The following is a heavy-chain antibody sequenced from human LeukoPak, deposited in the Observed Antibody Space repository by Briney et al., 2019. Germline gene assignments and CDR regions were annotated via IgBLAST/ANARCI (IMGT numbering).Heavy chain of an antibody. J-gene: IGHJ6*03. CDR1: GFTFSSYA. V-gene: IGHV3-23*01. CDR3: AKVTRSGARSSIAVAGTLRYYYYYMDV. D-gene: IGHD6-19*01. Sequence: GGSLRLSCAASGFTFSSYAMSWVRQAPGKGLEWVAAISGSGGSTYYTDSVRGRFTISRDNSKNTLYLQMNSLRAEDTAVYYCAKVTRSGARSSIAVAGTLRYYYYYMDVWGKGTTVTVSS. CDR2: ISGSGGST.